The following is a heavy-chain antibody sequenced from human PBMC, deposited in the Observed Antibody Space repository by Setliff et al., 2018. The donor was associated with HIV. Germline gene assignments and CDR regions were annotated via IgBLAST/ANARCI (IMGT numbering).Heavy chain of an antibody. D-gene: IGHD3-10*01. CDR1: GGSISSGRYY. CDR3: ASIWFGESKPLDS. V-gene: IGHV4-61*02. J-gene: IGHJ4*02. CDR2: IHTSGST. Sequence: SETLSLTCTVSGGSISSGRYYWSWIRQPAGKGLEWIGRIHTSGSTNYNPSLKSRVTISKDTSKNQFSLKLTSVTAADTAVYYCASIWFGESKPLDSWGQGMLVTVSS.